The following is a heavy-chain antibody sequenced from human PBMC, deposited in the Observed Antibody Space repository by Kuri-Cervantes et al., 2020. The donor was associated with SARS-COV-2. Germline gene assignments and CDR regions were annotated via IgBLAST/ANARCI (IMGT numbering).Heavy chain of an antibody. CDR2: SNAGNGNT. Sequence: ASVKVSCKASGYTFTSYAMHWVRQAPGQRLEWMGWSNAGNGNTNYAQKLQGRVTMTTDTSTSTAYMELRSLRSDDTAVYYCARYKASDILTGYYWGFDYWGQGTLVTVSS. CDR3: ARYKASDILTGYYWGFDY. D-gene: IGHD3-9*01. V-gene: IGHV1-3*01. J-gene: IGHJ4*02. CDR1: GYTFTSYA.